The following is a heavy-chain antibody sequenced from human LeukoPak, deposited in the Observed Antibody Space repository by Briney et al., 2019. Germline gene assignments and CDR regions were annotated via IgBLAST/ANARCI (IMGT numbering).Heavy chain of an antibody. J-gene: IGHJ3*01. CDR3: ARPGLGIGAADLGDDALDV. CDR1: GFTVSSNY. V-gene: IGHV3-53*05. Sequence: QPGGSLRLSCAASGFTVSSNYMSWVRQAPGKGLEWVAVISSEGRSQYYADSVRGRLTITRDNSKNTVFLQMNSLRAEDTAMYYCARPGLGIGAADLGDDALDVWGQGTMVTVSS. CDR2: ISSEGRSQ. D-gene: IGHD6-13*01.